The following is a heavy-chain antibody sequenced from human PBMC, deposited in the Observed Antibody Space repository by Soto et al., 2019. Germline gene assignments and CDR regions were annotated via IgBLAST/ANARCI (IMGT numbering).Heavy chain of an antibody. J-gene: IGHJ4*02. V-gene: IGHV1-24*01. D-gene: IGHD3-9*01. Sequence: QVQLVQSGAEVKKPGASVKVSCKVSGYTLTELSMHWVRQAPGKGLEWMGGFDPEDGETIYAQKFQGRVTMTEDTSTDTAYIDLSRLRSDDTAVYYCAVHYDIFTGRDYWGQGTLVTVSS. CDR3: AVHYDIFTGRDY. CDR2: FDPEDGET. CDR1: GYTLTELS.